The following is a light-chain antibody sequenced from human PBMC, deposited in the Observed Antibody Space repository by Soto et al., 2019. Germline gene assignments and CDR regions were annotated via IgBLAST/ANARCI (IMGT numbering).Light chain of an antibody. CDR3: QQYNSYSMYT. CDR1: QSISSW. V-gene: IGKV1-5*03. CDR2: KAS. J-gene: IGKJ2*01. Sequence: DIQMTQSPSTLSASVGDRVTITCRASQSISSWLAWYQQKPGKAPKLLIYKASSLESGVPSRFSGSGSGTEFTLPISSLKLDVFATYYCQQYNSYSMYTFGQGTKLEIK.